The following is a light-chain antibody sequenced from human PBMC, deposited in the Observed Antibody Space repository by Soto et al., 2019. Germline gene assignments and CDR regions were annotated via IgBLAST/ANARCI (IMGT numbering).Light chain of an antibody. V-gene: IGKV1-39*01. CDR1: QTISTY. J-gene: IGKJ1*01. CDR3: QQSYSLPWT. CDR2: DAS. Sequence: DIQMTQSPSTLSASVGDRVTITCRASQTISTYLNWYQQKPGKAPRLLIYDASSLLSGVPSRLSGSGSGTDFTLIISNLQPEDFATYYCQQSYSLPWTFGQGTKVDI.